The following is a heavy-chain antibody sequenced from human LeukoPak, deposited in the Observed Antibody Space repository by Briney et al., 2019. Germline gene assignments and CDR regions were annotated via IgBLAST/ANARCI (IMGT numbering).Heavy chain of an antibody. Sequence: SETLSLTCTVSGGSISSYYWSWIRQPPGKGLEWIGYIYYSGSTNYNPSLKSRVTISVDTSKNQFSLTLSSVTAADTAVYYCARGIVVPAATPIYYYYYMDVWGKGTTVTVSS. CDR1: GGSISSYY. D-gene: IGHD2-2*01. CDR3: ARGIVVPAATPIYYYYYMDV. J-gene: IGHJ6*03. CDR2: IYYSGST. V-gene: IGHV4-59*01.